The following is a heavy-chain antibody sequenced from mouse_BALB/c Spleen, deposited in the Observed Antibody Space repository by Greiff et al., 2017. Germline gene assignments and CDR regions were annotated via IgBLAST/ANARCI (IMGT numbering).Heavy chain of an antibody. V-gene: IGHV3-8*02. Sequence: EVKLQESGPSLVKPSQTLSLTCSVTGDSITSGYWNWIRKFPGNKLEYMGYISYSGSTYYNPSLKSRISITRDTSKNQYYLQLNSVTTEDTATYYCASPADRYGSWFAYWGQGTLVTVSA. D-gene: IGHD2-14*01. J-gene: IGHJ3*01. CDR2: ISYSGST. CDR1: GDSITSGY. CDR3: ASPADRYGSWFAY.